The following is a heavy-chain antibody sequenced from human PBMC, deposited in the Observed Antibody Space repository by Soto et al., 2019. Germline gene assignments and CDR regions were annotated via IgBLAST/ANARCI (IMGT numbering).Heavy chain of an antibody. D-gene: IGHD3-16*01. CDR2: IYYSGST. CDR1: GGSISSSSYY. Sequence: SETLSLTCTVSGGSISSSSYYWGWIRQPPGKGLEWIGSIYYSGSTYYNPSLKSRVTISVDTSKNQFSLKLSSVTAADTAVYYCARQGGAFDIWGQGTMVTVSS. V-gene: IGHV4-39*01. CDR3: ARQGGAFDI. J-gene: IGHJ3*02.